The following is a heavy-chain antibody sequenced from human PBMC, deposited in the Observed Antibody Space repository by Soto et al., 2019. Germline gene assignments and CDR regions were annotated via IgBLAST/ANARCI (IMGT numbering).Heavy chain of an antibody. D-gene: IGHD3-22*01. CDR2: IYPGDSDT. J-gene: IGHJ4*02. CDR3: ARRLSPYSARSGQWGYFDY. V-gene: IGHV5-51*01. Sequence: HGESLKISCNGSGYSFTSYWIGWVRQMPGKGLEWMGIIYPGDSDTRYSPSFQGQVTISADKSISTAYLQWSSLKASDTAMYYCARRLSPYSARSGQWGYFDYCGQGTLVTVSS. CDR1: GYSFTSYW.